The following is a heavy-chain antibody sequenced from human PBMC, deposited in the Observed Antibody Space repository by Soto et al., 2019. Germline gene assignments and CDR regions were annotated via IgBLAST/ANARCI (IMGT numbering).Heavy chain of an antibody. Sequence: SVKVSCKASGGTFSSYAISWVRQAPGQGLEWMGGIIPIFGTANYAQKFQGRVTITADESTSTAYVELSSLRSEDTAVYYCARGAYDSSGYYPYFYYYYGMDVWGQGTTVTVSS. V-gene: IGHV1-69*13. CDR1: GGTFSSYA. D-gene: IGHD3-22*01. CDR3: ARGAYDSSGYYPYFYYYYGMDV. J-gene: IGHJ6*02. CDR2: IIPIFGTA.